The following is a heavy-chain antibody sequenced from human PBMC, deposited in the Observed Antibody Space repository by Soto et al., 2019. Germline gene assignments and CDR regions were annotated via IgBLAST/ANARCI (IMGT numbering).Heavy chain of an antibody. J-gene: IGHJ6*02. V-gene: IGHV3-30-3*01. CDR1: GFTFSTYA. CDR3: ARVNIAWNDVGAMDV. Sequence: QVQLVESGGGMVQPGRSLRLSCAASGFTFSTYAMHWVRQAPGKGLEWVAVILYDGSKKDYADSVKGRFTISRDNSKNTLYLQMNSLRAEDTAVYYCARVNIAWNDVGAMDVWGQGTTVTVSS. CDR2: ILYDGSKK. D-gene: IGHD1-1*01.